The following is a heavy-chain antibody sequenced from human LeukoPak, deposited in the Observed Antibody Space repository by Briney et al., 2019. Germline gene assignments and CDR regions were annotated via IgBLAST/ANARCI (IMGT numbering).Heavy chain of an antibody. CDR2: IKSRVDGETT. CDR1: GFIFGRAW. V-gene: IGHV3-15*01. J-gene: IGHJ6*03. D-gene: IGHD3-10*01. Sequence: KTGGSLRLSCTGSGFIFGRAWMTWVRQAPGKGLEWVGRIKSRVDGETTDYTAPVKGRFTISRDDSKDTAYLQMDSLKTEDTAVYYCTTWVREGNSVYYMDVWDRGATVTVSS. CDR3: TTWVREGNSVYYMDV.